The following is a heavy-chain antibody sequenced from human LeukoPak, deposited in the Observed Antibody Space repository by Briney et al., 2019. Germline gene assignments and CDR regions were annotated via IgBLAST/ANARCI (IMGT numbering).Heavy chain of an antibody. J-gene: IGHJ2*01. CDR2: IVTAGDT. V-gene: IGHV3-13*04. CDR1: GFTFSSYD. Sequence: GGSLRLSCAASGFTFSSYDMHWVRQATGKGLELDSAIVTAGDTYYPGYVKGRFTISRENAKNSLYLQMNSLRAGDTAVYYCARDFKYYDSSGPNWYFDLWGRGTLVTVSS. D-gene: IGHD3-22*01. CDR3: ARDFKYYDSSGPNWYFDL.